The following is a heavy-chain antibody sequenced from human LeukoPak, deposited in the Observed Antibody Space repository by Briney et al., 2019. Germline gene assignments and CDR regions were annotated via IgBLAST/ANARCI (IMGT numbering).Heavy chain of an antibody. J-gene: IGHJ4*02. D-gene: IGHD5-12*01. CDR2: INPNSGGT. Sequence: ASVKVSCKASGYTFTGYYMHWVRQAPGQGLEWMGWINPNSGGTNYAQRFQGRVTMTRDTSISTAYMELSRLRSDDTAVYYCARDGATRDYFDYWGQGTLVTVSS. V-gene: IGHV1-2*02. CDR3: ARDGATRDYFDY. CDR1: GYTFTGYY.